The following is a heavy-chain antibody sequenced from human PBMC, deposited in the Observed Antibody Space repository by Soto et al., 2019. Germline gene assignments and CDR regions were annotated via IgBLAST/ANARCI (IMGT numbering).Heavy chain of an antibody. V-gene: IGHV3-23*01. J-gene: IGHJ5*02. CDR3: AKIRPYCGGDCYRVHWFDP. Sequence: GGSLRLSCAASGFTFSSYAMSWVRQAPGKGLEWVSAISGSGGSTYYADSVKGRFTISRDNSKNTLYLQMNSLRAEDTAVYYCAKIRPYCGGDCYRVHWFDPWGQGTLVTVSS. CDR2: ISGSGGST. D-gene: IGHD2-21*01. CDR1: GFTFSSYA.